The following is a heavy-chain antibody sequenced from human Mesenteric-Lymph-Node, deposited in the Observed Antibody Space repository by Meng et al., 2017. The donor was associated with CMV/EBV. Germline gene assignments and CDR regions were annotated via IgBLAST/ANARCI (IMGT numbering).Heavy chain of an antibody. D-gene: IGHD5-18*01. V-gene: IGHV3-23*01. J-gene: IGHJ6*02. CDR1: DNSITYYA. CDR3: ARELGYRYGVGYYYGMDV. CDR2: ILVDSVTT. Sequence: GGSLRLSCVASDNSITYYAMDWVRQAPGKGLEWVSAILVDSVTTYYADSVKGRFTISRDNSKNTLYVQMNSLRAEDTAVYYCARELGYRYGVGYYYGMDVWGHGTTVTVSS.